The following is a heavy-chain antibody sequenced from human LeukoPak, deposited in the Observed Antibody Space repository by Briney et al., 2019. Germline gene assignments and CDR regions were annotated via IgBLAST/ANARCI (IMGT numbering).Heavy chain of an antibody. D-gene: IGHD3-10*01. Sequence: ASVKVSCKASGYTFTSYYIHWVRQAPGLGLEWMGWINPNSGGTNYAQKFQGRVTMTRDTSISTAYMELSRLRSDDTAVYYCARVPSGGARDYWGQGTLVTISS. CDR2: INPNSGGT. CDR1: GYTFTSYY. V-gene: IGHV1-2*02. CDR3: ARVPSGGARDY. J-gene: IGHJ4*02.